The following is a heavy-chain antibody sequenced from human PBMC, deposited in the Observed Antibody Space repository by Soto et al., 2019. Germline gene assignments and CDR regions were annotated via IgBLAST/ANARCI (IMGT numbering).Heavy chain of an antibody. CDR1: GGTFSTYT. D-gene: IGHD5-12*01. CDR3: EGDRVAV. V-gene: IGHV1-69*01. CDR2: TIESFGTA. J-gene: IGHJ4*02. Sequence: QVQLVQSGAEAKKPGSSVKVSCKASGGTFSTYTISWWRQAPGQGLEWLGGTIESFGTADYAQNFRGRVTISADESTSTAYLELNSLRTEDTAVYYCEGDRVAVWGQGTLVTVSS.